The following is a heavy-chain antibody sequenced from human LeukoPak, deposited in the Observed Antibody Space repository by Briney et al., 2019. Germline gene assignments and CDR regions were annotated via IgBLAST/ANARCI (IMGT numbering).Heavy chain of an antibody. Sequence: SETLSLTCTVSGGSISSYYWSWIRQPPGKGLEWLGYIYYSGSTNYNPSLKSRVTISVDTSKNQFSLKLSSVTAADTAVYYCARGSRDGYKGRSDAFDIWGQGTMVTVSS. V-gene: IGHV4-59*01. J-gene: IGHJ3*02. D-gene: IGHD5-24*01. CDR1: GGSISSYY. CDR3: ARGSRDGYKGRSDAFDI. CDR2: IYYSGST.